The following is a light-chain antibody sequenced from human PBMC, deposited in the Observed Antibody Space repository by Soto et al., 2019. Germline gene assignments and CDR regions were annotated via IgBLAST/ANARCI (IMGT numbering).Light chain of an antibody. CDR3: QQSTGIAYT. V-gene: IGKV1-39*01. CDR2: AAS. Sequence: DSQITPSPSSLSASVGDRITITCRASQTIVTYLNWYQQNPGKDPKLLIYAASTLQNGVPSRFSGSGSQADLTLTISSLPHDDFATYYCQQSTGIAYTFGQGTKLEL. J-gene: IGKJ2*01. CDR1: QTIVTY.